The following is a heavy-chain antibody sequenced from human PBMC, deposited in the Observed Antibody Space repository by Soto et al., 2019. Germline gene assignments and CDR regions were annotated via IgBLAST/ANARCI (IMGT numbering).Heavy chain of an antibody. CDR1: GASIRGSYYF. CDR2: VYSTGST. CDR3: ARGAGRELFNWFDP. J-gene: IGHJ5*02. D-gene: IGHD1-26*01. V-gene: IGHV4-30-4*08. Sequence: SLTCTVTGASIRGSYYFWSWIRQPPGEGLEWLGYVYSTGSTYYNPSLKSRISISVDTSKNQFSLKLSSVTAADTAVYYCARGAGRELFNWFDPWGQGALVTVSS.